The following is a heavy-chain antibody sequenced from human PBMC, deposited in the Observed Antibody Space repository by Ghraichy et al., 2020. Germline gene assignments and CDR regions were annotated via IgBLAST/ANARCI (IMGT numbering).Heavy chain of an antibody. Sequence: LSLTCAASGFTFSSYAMHWVRRAPGKGLEWVAVISYDGSNKYYADSVKGRFTISRDNSKNTLYLQMNSLRAEDTAVYYCASGAPYDSSGYYFPPDYGMDVWGQGTTVTVSS. CDR2: ISYDGSNK. V-gene: IGHV3-30*04. D-gene: IGHD3-22*01. CDR3: ASGAPYDSSGYYFPPDYGMDV. CDR1: GFTFSSYA. J-gene: IGHJ6*02.